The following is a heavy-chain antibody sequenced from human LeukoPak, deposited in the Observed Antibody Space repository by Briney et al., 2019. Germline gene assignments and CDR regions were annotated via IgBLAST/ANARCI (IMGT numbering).Heavy chain of an antibody. Sequence: GGPLRLSCAASGFTFSSYAMSWVRQAPGKGLEWVSAISGSGGSTYYADSVKGRFTISRDNSKNTLYLQMNSLRAEDTAVYYCASGDSSSWYGQFDYWGQGTLVTVSS. CDR3: ASGDSSSWYGQFDY. V-gene: IGHV3-23*01. CDR2: ISGSGGST. D-gene: IGHD6-13*01. J-gene: IGHJ4*02. CDR1: GFTFSSYA.